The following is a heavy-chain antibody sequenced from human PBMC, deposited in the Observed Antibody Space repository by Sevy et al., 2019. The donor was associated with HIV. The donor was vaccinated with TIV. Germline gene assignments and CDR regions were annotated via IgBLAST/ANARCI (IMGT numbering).Heavy chain of an antibody. CDR1: GFTFSSYA. CDR3: AKVVGTTGTTNYYYYGMDV. J-gene: IGHJ6*02. CDR2: ISGSGGST. Sequence: GGSLRLSCAASGFTFSSYAMSWVRQAPGKGLEWVSAISGSGGSTYYEDSVKGRFTISRDNPKNTLYLQMNSLRAEDTAVYYCAKVVGTTGTTNYYYYGMDVWGQGTTVTVSS. D-gene: IGHD1-1*01. V-gene: IGHV3-23*01.